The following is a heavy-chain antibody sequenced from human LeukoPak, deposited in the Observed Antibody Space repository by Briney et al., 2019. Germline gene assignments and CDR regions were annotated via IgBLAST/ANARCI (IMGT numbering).Heavy chain of an antibody. CDR1: GFNFDDYG. CDR2: IVFDGSKK. CDR3: AELGITMIGGV. D-gene: IGHD3-10*02. V-gene: IGHV3-30*02. Sequence: GGSLRLSCAASGFNFDDYGMSWVRQAPGKGLEWVSFIVFDGSKKFYADSVKGRFTISRDNAKNSLYLQMNSLRAEDTAVYYCAELGITMIGGVWGKGTTVTISS. J-gene: IGHJ6*04.